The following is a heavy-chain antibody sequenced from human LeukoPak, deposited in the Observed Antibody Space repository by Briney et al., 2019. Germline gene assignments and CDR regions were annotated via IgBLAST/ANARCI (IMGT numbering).Heavy chain of an antibody. D-gene: IGHD1-1*01. J-gene: IGHJ6*02. CDR3: ARPRTGYYYGMDV. CDR1: GFTFSSYP. CDR2: ISSNGGST. V-gene: IGHV3-64*01. Sequence: GGSLRLSCAASGFTFSSYPMHWVRQAPGKGLEYVSTISSNGGSTSYANSVKGRFIISRDNSKNTLYLQMGSLRAEDMAVYYCARPRTGYYYGMDVWGQGTTVTVSS.